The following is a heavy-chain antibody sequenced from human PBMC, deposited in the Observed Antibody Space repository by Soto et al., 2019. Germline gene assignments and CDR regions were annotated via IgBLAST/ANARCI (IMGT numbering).Heavy chain of an antibody. V-gene: IGHV4-30-4*01. Sequence: SETLSLTCTVSGGSISSGDYYWSWIRQPPGKGLEWIGYIYYSGSTYYNPSLKSRVTISVDTSKNQFSLKLSSVTAADTAVYYYDSSGYYHYDLWGQGTLVTVSS. CDR2: IYYSGST. J-gene: IGHJ5*02. CDR1: GGSISSGDYY. D-gene: IGHD3-22*01. CDR3: DSSGYYHYDL.